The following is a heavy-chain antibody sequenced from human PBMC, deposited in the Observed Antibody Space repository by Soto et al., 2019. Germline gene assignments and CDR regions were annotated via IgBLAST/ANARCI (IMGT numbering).Heavy chain of an antibody. J-gene: IGHJ5*02. CDR1: GGSISSGGYY. CDR2: IYYSGST. D-gene: IGHD1-1*01. V-gene: IGHV4-31*03. CDR3: GRVEEKGNNERGHGKGFAP. Sequence: SETLSLTCTVSGGSISSGGYYWSWIRQHPGKGLEWIGYIYYSGSTYYNPSLKSRVTISVDTSKNQFSLKLSSVTAADTAVYYGGRVEEKGNNERGHGKGFAPWGQGTLVTVSS.